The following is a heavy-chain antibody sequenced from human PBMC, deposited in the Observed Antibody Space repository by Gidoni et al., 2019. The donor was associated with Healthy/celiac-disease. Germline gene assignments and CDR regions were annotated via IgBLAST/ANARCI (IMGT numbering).Heavy chain of an antibody. J-gene: IGHJ6*02. Sequence: QVQLQQWGAGLLKPSETLSLTCAGYGGSFSGYYWSWIRQPPGKGLEWIGEINHSGSTNYNPSLKSRVTISVDTSKNQFSLKLSSVTAADTAVYYCARGRSYGSGSYYHYYGMDVWGQGTTVTVSS. CDR2: INHSGST. CDR3: ARGRSYGSGSYYHYYGMDV. CDR1: GGSFSGYY. D-gene: IGHD3-10*01. V-gene: IGHV4-34*01.